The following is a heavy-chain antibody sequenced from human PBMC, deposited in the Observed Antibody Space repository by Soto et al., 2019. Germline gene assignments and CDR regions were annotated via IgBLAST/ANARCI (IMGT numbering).Heavy chain of an antibody. V-gene: IGHV1-69*13. Sequence: SVKLSCKASGGTLSSYAISWLRQAPGQGLEWMGGIIPIFGTANYAQKFQGRVTITADESTSTAYTELSSPRSEDTAVHYCARDEAARPFDYWGQGTLVTVSS. CDR3: ARDEAARPFDY. J-gene: IGHJ4*02. D-gene: IGHD6-6*01. CDR2: IIPIFGTA. CDR1: GGTLSSYA.